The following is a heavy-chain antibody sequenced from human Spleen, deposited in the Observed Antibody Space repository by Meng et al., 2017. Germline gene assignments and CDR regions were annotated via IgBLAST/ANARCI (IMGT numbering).Heavy chain of an antibody. V-gene: IGHV4-4*07. CDR1: GAPISDFW. CDR2: VYPSGST. CDR3: ATGGGDFDH. J-gene: IGHJ4*02. Sequence: SETLSLTCGVPGAPISDFWWSWIRQPAGKGLEWIGRVYPSGSTSYNPSLNSRVTISLDTSKSQVSLELASLTAADTAVYYCATGGGDFDHWGQGTLVTVSS. D-gene: IGHD3-10*01.